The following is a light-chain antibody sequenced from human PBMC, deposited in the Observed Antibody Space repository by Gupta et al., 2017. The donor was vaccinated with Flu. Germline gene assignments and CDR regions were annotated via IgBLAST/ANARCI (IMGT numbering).Light chain of an antibody. CDR1: QSVSSY. J-gene: IGKJ4*01. V-gene: IGKV3-11*01. CDR3: QHRSNWLVT. Sequence: EFVLTQSPSTLSLSPGERATLSCRASQSVSSYLAWYQQKPGQAPRLLIYDACNRANGIPGRFSGSGSGTEFSLIISSREPEDFAVYYCQHRSNWLVTFGRGTKVDIK. CDR2: DAC.